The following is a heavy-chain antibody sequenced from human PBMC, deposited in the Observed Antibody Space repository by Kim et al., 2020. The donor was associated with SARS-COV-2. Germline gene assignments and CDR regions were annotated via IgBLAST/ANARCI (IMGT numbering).Heavy chain of an antibody. CDR1: GFTFSIYA. D-gene: IGHD2-2*01. CDR3: AKDRCSSISCYSSYYYGMDV. Sequence: GGSLRLSCAASGFTFSIYAMSWVRQAPGKGLEWVSVFSGSGGSTYYADSVKGRFTISRDNSKNTLYLQMNSLRAEDTAVYYCAKDRCSSISCYSSYYYGMDVWGQGTTVTVSS. V-gene: IGHV3-23*01. J-gene: IGHJ6*02. CDR2: FSGSGGST.